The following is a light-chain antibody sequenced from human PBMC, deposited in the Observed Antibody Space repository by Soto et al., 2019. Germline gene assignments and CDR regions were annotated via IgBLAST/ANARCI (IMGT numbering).Light chain of an antibody. CDR3: QQYNNWPCT. Sequence: IVVTQSPATLSVSPGERATLSCRASQSVGSNLAWYQQKPGQAPRLLIYGASTRATGSPARFSGSGSGTEFTLTISSLQSEDFAVYYCQQYNNWPCTFGQGTKVDI. CDR2: GAS. CDR1: QSVGSN. J-gene: IGKJ1*01. V-gene: IGKV3-15*01.